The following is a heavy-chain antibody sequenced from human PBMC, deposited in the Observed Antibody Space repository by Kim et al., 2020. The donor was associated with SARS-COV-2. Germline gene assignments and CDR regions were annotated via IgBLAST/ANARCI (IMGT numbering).Heavy chain of an antibody. D-gene: IGHD1-1*01. V-gene: IGHV3-11*01. CDR2: ISSSGSTI. J-gene: IGHJ4*02. CDR3: ARDTDDVHERHFDY. CDR1: GFTFSDYY. Sequence: GGSLRLSCAASGFTFSDYYMSWIRQAPGKGLEWVSYISSSGSTIYYADSVKGRFTISRDNAKNSLYLQMNSLRAEDTAVYYCARDTDDVHERHFDYWGQGTLVTVSS.